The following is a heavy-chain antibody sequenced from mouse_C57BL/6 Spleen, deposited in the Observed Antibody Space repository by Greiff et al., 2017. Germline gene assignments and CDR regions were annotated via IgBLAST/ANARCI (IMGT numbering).Heavy chain of an antibody. CDR1: GYTFTSYW. CDR2: IDPSDSET. V-gene: IGHV1-52*01. D-gene: IGHD6-1*01. J-gene: IGHJ4*01. Sequence: QVQLQQPGAELVRPGSSVKLSCKASGYTFTSYWMHWVKQRPIQGLEWIGNIDPSDSETHYNQKFKDKATLTVDKSSSTAYMQLSSLTSEDAAVYYCARMATGPAMDYWGQGTSVTVSS. CDR3: ARMATGPAMDY.